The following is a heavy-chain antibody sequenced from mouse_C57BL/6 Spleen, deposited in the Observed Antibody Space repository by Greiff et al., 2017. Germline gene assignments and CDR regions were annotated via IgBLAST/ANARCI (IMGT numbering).Heavy chain of an antibody. V-gene: IGHV5-6*01. CDR1: GFTFSSYG. J-gene: IGHJ3*01. CDR2: ISSGGSYT. Sequence: EVQVVESGGDLVKPGGSLKLSCAASGFTFSSYGMSWVRQTPDKRLAWVATISSGGSYTYYPDSVKGRFTISRDNAKNTLYLQMSSLKSEDTAMYYCARELGGRFAYWGQGTLVTVSA. CDR3: ARELGGRFAY. D-gene: IGHD4-1*01.